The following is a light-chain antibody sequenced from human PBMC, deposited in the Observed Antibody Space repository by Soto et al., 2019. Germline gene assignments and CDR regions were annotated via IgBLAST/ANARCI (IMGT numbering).Light chain of an antibody. V-gene: IGLV2-14*01. J-gene: IGLJ1*01. Sequence: QSALTQPASVSGSPGQSITISCTGTSSDVGGYNYVSWYQQHPGKAPKHMMYDVSNRPSVVSTRFSGSKSGNTASLTISGLQAEDEADYYCSSYTSSSIYVFGTGTKLTVL. CDR1: SSDVGGYNY. CDR2: DVS. CDR3: SSYTSSSIYV.